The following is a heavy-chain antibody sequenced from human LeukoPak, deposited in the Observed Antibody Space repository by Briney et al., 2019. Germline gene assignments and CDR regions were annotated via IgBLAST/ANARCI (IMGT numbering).Heavy chain of an antibody. CDR2: IYHSGST. V-gene: IGHV4-30-4*08. J-gene: IGHJ5*02. CDR1: GGSISSGDYY. D-gene: IGHD3-16*01. Sequence: SQTLSLTCTVSGGSISSGDYYWSWIRQPPGKGLEWIGYIYHSGSTNYNPSLKSRVTISIDTSKNQFSLKLSSVTATDTAVYYCARRRGGATQFNYFDPWGQGTLVTVSS. CDR3: ARRRGGATQFNYFDP.